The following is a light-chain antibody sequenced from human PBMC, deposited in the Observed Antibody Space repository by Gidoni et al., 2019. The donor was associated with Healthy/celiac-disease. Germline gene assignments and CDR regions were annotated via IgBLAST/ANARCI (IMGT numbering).Light chain of an antibody. CDR3: QQRSNWPIT. V-gene: IGKV3-11*01. J-gene: IGKJ5*01. CDR1: QSVSSY. Sequence: EIVLTQSPATLSLSPGERATLSCRASQSVSSYLAWYQQKPGQAPRLLIYDASNRATGIPARFSGSGSGTDFTLTIISLEPEDFAVYYCQQRSNWPITFXQXTRLXIK. CDR2: DAS.